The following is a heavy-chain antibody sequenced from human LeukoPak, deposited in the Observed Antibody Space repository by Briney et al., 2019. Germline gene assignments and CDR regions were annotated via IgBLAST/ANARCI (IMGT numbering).Heavy chain of an antibody. V-gene: IGHV3-43*02. D-gene: IGHD3-3*01. CDR1: GFTFDDYA. J-gene: IGHJ6*03. Sequence: GGSLRLSCAASGFTFDDYAMYWVRQAPGKGLEWVSLISGDGGSTYYADSVKGRFTISRDNSKNSLYLQMNSLRTEDTALYYCAKDSENYDSSYMDVWGKGTTVTVSS. CDR2: ISGDGGST. CDR3: AKDSENYDSSYMDV.